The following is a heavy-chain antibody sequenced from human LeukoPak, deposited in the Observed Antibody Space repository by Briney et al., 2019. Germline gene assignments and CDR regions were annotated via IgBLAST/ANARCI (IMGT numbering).Heavy chain of an antibody. CDR2: ISSSSSYI. CDR1: GFTVSSKH. J-gene: IGHJ4*02. CDR3: ARRDGDYPRDY. Sequence: PGGSLRLSCAASGFTVSSKHMTWVRQAPGKGLEWVSSISSSSSYIYYADSVKGRFTISRDNAKNSLYLQMNSLRAEDTAVYYCARRDGDYPRDYWGQGTLVTVSS. V-gene: IGHV3-21*01. D-gene: IGHD4-17*01.